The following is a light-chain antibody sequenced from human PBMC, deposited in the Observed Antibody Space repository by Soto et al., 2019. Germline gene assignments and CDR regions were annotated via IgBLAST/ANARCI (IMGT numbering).Light chain of an antibody. J-gene: IGKJ1*01. CDR3: QQCNNYPWT. Sequence: DIQMTQSPSTLSASVGDRVTITCWASQDINNCLAWYQQKPGKAPNLLIYKASSLESGVPSRFSGSGSGTEFTLTISSLQPDDSATYYCQQCNNYPWTFGQGTKVEVK. V-gene: IGKV1-5*03. CDR1: QDINNC. CDR2: KAS.